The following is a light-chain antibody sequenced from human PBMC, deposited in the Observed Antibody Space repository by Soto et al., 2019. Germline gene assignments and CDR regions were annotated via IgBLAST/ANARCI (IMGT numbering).Light chain of an antibody. CDR1: QTISSW. J-gene: IGKJ1*01. V-gene: IGKV1-5*03. Sequence: DIQMTQSPSTLSAFVGDRFTITCLASQTISSWLAWYQQKPGKAPKLLIYKASTLKSGVPSRFSGSGSGTEFTLTISSLQPEDFATYFCQQTFTTPRTFGQGTKVDIK. CDR2: KAS. CDR3: QQTFTTPRT.